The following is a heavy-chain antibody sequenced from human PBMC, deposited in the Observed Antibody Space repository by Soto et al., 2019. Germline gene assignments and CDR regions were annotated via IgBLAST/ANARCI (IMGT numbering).Heavy chain of an antibody. Sequence: QVQLQQWGAGLLKPSETLSLTCAVYGGSFSGYYWSWIRQPPGKGLEWIGEINHSGSTNYNPSLKSRVTISVATSKNQFSLKLSSVTAADTAVYYCARENGSYYTVDYWGQGTLVTVSS. CDR3: ARENGSYYTVDY. V-gene: IGHV4-34*01. CDR1: GGSFSGYY. J-gene: IGHJ4*02. CDR2: INHSGST. D-gene: IGHD1-26*01.